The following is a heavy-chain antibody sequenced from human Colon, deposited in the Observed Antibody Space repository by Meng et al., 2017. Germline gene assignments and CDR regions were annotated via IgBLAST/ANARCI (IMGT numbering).Heavy chain of an antibody. D-gene: IGHD1-1*01. V-gene: IGHV3-74*01. CDR2: MNRDGTKP. CDR1: VLSFSDHW. CDR3: TNDRLNH. J-gene: IGHJ1*01. Sequence: VQLAWNAGGFVPAWRSPILSWAASVLSFSDHWLHCLRQGPGKGLVSVSSMNRDGTKPTYADSVKGRFTISRDNAKNTLYLQMNNLRAEDTAFYYCTNDRLNHWGQGALVTVSS.